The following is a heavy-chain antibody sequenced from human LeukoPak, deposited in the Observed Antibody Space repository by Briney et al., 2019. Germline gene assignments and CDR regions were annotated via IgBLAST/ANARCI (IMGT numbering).Heavy chain of an antibody. CDR2: ISSSTSDI. CDR1: GFTFSSYG. Sequence: GGSLRLSCAASGFTFSSYGMSWVRQAPGKGLEWVSSISSSTSDIYYADSVKGRFTISRDNAKNSLYLQMNSLRAEDTAVYYCARVTVTTFSPTDYMDVWGKGTTVTISS. V-gene: IGHV3-21*01. D-gene: IGHD4-17*01. CDR3: ARVTVTTFSPTDYMDV. J-gene: IGHJ6*03.